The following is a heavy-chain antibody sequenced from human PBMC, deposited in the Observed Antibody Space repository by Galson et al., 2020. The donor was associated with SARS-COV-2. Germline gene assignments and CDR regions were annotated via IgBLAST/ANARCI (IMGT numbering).Heavy chain of an antibody. CDR1: GFTFSSYA. V-gene: IGHV3-30*04. J-gene: IGHJ5*02. Sequence: GESLKISCAASGFTFSSYAMNWVRQAPGKGLEWVAVISYDGINKYYADSVKGRFTISRDSSKNTLYLQMNSLGAEDTAMYYCARGTFGSYSPFDPWGRGTLVTVSS. CDR3: ARGTFGSYSPFDP. CDR2: ISYDGINK. D-gene: IGHD1-26*01.